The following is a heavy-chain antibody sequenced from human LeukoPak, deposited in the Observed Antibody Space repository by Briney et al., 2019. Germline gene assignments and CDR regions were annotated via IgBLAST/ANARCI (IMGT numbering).Heavy chain of an antibody. J-gene: IGHJ6*03. V-gene: IGHV1-2*02. Sequence: ASVKVSCKASGYTFTGYYMHWVRQAPGQGLELMGWINPNSGGTNYAQKFQGRVTMTRDTSISTAYMELSRLRSDDTAVYYCARTVVVPAAIGYMDVWGKGTTVTISS. CDR2: INPNSGGT. D-gene: IGHD2-2*01. CDR1: GYTFTGYY. CDR3: ARTVVVPAAIGYMDV.